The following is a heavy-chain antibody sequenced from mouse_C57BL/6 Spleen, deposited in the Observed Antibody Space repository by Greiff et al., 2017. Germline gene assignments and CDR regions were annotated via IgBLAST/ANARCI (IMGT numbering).Heavy chain of an antibody. CDR2: ISDGGSYT. D-gene: IGHD4-1*02. CDR3: ARGQLGSY. V-gene: IGHV5-4*01. Sequence: EVQGVESGGGLVKPGGSLKLSCAASGFTFSSYAMPWVRQTPEKRLEWVATISDGGSYTYYPDNVKGRFTISRDNAKNNLYLQMSHLKSEDTAMYYCARGQLGSYWGQGTLVTVSA. J-gene: IGHJ3*01. CDR1: GFTFSSYA.